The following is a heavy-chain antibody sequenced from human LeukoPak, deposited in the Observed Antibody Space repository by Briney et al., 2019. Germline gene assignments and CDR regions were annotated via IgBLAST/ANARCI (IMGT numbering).Heavy chain of an antibody. J-gene: IGHJ3*02. V-gene: IGHV3-53*01. D-gene: IGHD3-3*01. CDR2: IYDVGTT. Sequence: GGSLRLSCAASGLTVTTNYMTWVRQAPGKGLEWVSLIYDVGTTYYADSVKGRFTISRDKSKNTLYLQMNSLRAEDTAVYYCARGRALYYDFWSGYSTYAFDIWGQGTMVTVSS. CDR3: ARGRALYYDFWSGYSTYAFDI. CDR1: GLTVTTNY.